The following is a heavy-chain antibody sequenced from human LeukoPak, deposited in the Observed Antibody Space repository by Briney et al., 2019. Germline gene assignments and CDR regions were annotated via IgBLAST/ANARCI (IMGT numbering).Heavy chain of an antibody. CDR2: ISSSSSLI. CDR1: GFTFSYYS. Sequence: TGGSLSLSCAASGFTFSYYSMNWVRQAPGRGLEWVSCISSSSSLIFYSYSVRGRFTISRDNAKNLLYLHMNSLRVEDTAVYYCAKVDRGDYSSSPVPYYNYYMNVWGKGTTVTVSS. D-gene: IGHD6-13*01. CDR3: AKVDRGDYSSSPVPYYNYYMNV. V-gene: IGHV3-21*01. J-gene: IGHJ6*03.